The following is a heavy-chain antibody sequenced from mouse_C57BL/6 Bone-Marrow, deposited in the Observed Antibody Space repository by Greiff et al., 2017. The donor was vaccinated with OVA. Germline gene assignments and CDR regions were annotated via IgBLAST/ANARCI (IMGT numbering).Heavy chain of an antibody. Sequence: VKLQQPGAELVKPGASVKMSCRASGYTFTNNWITWVRQRPGQGLEWIGDVFPGSGGSNNNEKFKRRATLTVDTSSSTAYMQLSSLTSEDSAVYYCARDYGSGGGALDYWGQGTSVTVSS. CDR3: ARDYGSGGGALDY. CDR1: GYTFTNNW. V-gene: IGHV1-55*01. J-gene: IGHJ4*01. CDR2: VFPGSGGS. D-gene: IGHD1-1*01.